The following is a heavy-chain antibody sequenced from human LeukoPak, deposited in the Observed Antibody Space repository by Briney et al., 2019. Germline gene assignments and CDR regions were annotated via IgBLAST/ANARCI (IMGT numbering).Heavy chain of an antibody. Sequence: PGGSLRLSCAASGFTVSSNYMSWVRQAPGKGLEWVSVIYSGGSTYYSDSVKGRCTISRDNSKNTLYLQMNSLRAEDTAVYYCASSDILTGTYFDYWGQGTLVTVSS. CDR1: GFTVSSNY. CDR2: IYSGGST. CDR3: ASSDILTGTYFDY. J-gene: IGHJ4*02. V-gene: IGHV3-66*01. D-gene: IGHD3-9*01.